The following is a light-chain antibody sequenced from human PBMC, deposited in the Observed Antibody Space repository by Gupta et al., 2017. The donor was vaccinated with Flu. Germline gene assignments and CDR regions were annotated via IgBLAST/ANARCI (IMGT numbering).Light chain of an antibody. CDR2: GDT. V-gene: IGLV1-40*01. CDR3: QSFDISLSGWV. CDR1: RSNIGTGYG. J-gene: IGLJ3*02. Sequence: QSVLTQPPSVSGAPGPRVTISCTGTRSNIGTGYGVHWYQQLPGTAPKLLIHGDTNRPSGVPDRFSGSKSGASASLVITGLQPEDEADYYCQSFDISLSGWVFGGGTKVTVL.